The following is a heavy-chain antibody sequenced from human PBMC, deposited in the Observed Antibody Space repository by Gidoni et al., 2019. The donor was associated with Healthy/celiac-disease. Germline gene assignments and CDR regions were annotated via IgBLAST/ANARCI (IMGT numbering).Heavy chain of an antibody. J-gene: IGHJ4*02. CDR1: GFTVSSNY. D-gene: IGHD3-9*01. CDR2: IYSGGST. CDR3: ARDSDILTGYKDNY. Sequence: EVQLVVSGGGLIQPGGSLRLSCAASGFTVSSNYMSWVRQAPGKGLEWVSVIYSGGSTYYADSVKGRFTISRDNSKNTLYLQMNSLRAEDTAVYYCARDSDILTGYKDNYWGQGTLVTVSS. V-gene: IGHV3-53*01.